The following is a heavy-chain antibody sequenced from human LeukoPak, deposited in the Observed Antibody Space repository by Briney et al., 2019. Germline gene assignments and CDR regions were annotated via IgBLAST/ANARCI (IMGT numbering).Heavy chain of an antibody. Sequence: SETLSLTCSVSGGSISDYYWSWIRQPAGKGLEWIGRIYTSGSTNYNPSLKSRVTMSVDTSKNQFSLKLSSVTAADTAVYYCARGYYGSGSYVIWFDPWGQGTLVTVSS. V-gene: IGHV4-4*07. CDR3: ARGYYGSGSYVIWFDP. J-gene: IGHJ5*02. CDR2: IYTSGST. CDR1: GGSISDYY. D-gene: IGHD3-10*01.